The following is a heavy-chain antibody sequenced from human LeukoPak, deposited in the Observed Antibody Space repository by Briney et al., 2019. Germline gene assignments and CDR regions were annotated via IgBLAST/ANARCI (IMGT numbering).Heavy chain of an antibody. J-gene: IGHJ4*02. Sequence: GGSLRLSCTASGLTFSTSGFNWVRQAPGKGLEWVASIGPTGSDRYHADSIKGRFTISRDNANNFLYLQMNSPRAEDAAVYYCATETNGRHYDYWGQGTPLTVSS. V-gene: IGHV3-21*06. CDR1: GLTFSTSG. D-gene: IGHD1-14*01. CDR3: ATETNGRHYDY. CDR2: IGPTGSDR.